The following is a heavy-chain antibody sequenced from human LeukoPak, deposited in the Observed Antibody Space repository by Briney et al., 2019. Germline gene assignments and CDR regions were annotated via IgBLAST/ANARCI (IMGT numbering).Heavy chain of an antibody. D-gene: IGHD2-15*01. CDR1: GYTFTRYG. CDR3: ARDPHVVEEAGQVDY. J-gene: IGHJ4*02. V-gene: IGHV1-18*01. Sequence: VASVKVSCKASGYTFTRYGFSWLRQAPGQGPEWMGWISAYNGNTNYAQKFQGRVTMTTDSSTSAGYMELRSRRSDDTAVYYCARDPHVVEEAGQVDYWGQGTLVTVSS. CDR2: ISAYNGNT.